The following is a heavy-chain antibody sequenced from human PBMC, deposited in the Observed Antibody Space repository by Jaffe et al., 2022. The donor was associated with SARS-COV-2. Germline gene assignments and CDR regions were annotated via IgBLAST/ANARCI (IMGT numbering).Heavy chain of an antibody. CDR3: ARGEGYYYGSGSYRY. CDR2: INHSGST. J-gene: IGHJ4*02. Sequence: QVQLQQWGAGLLKPSETLSLTCAVYGGSFSGYYWSWIRQPPGKGLEWIGEINHSGSTNYNPSLKSRVTISVDTSKNQFSLKLSSVTAADTAVYYCARGEGYYYGSGSYRYWGQGTLVTVSS. D-gene: IGHD3-10*01. CDR1: GGSFSGYY. V-gene: IGHV4-34*01.